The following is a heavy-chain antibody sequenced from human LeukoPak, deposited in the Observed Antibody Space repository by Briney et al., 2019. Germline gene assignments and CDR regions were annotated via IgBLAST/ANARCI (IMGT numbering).Heavy chain of an antibody. Sequence: GGSLRLSCAASGFTFSSYSMNWVRQAPGKGLEWVSSISSSSSYIYYADSVKGRFTISRDNAKNSLYLQMNSLRAEDTAAYYCARDKSGGAASYYFDYWGQGTLVTVSS. CDR1: GFTFSSYS. D-gene: IGHD1-26*01. CDR3: ARDKSGGAASYYFDY. V-gene: IGHV3-21*01. CDR2: ISSSSSYI. J-gene: IGHJ4*02.